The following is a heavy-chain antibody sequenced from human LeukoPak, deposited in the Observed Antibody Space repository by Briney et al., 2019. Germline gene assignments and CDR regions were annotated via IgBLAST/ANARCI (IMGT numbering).Heavy chain of an antibody. CDR3: ARDYDFWTQYFDY. V-gene: IGHV3-30-3*01. D-gene: IGHD3-3*01. Sequence: GGSLRLSCAASGFTFSSYAMHWVRQAPGKGLEWVAVISYDGSNKYYADSVKGRFTISRDNSKNTPYLQMNSLRAEDTAVYYCARDYDFWTQYFDYWGQGTLVTVSS. CDR1: GFTFSSYA. J-gene: IGHJ4*02. CDR2: ISYDGSNK.